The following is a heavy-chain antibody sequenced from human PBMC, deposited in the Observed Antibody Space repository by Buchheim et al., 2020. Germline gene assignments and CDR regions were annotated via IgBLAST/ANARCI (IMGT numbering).Heavy chain of an antibody. Sequence: QVQLVESGGGVVQPGRSLRLSCAASGFTFSSYGMHWVRQAPGKGLEWVAVISYDGSNKYYADSVKGRFTISRDNSKNKLYLQMNSLRAEDTAVYYCAKVIAVYGYYGMDVWGQGTT. J-gene: IGHJ6*02. D-gene: IGHD2-8*01. CDR1: GFTFSSYG. CDR3: AKVIAVYGYYGMDV. V-gene: IGHV3-30*18. CDR2: ISYDGSNK.